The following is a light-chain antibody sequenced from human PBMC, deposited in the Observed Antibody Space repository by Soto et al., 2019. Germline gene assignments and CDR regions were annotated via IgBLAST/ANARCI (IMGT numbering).Light chain of an antibody. CDR2: AAS. J-gene: IGKJ3*01. CDR3: QQHASSPFT. V-gene: IGKV3-20*01. CDR1: QTVATNY. Sequence: EIVLTQSPGTLSLSPGERATLSCRASQTVATNYVAWYQQRPGQAPKLLIYAASNRAAGIPDTFSGSASGPDFTLTISRLDPEDFAVYYCQQHASSPFTFGPGTRVDIK.